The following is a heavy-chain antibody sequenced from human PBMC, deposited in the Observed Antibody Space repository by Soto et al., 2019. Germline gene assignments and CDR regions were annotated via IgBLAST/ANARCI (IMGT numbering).Heavy chain of an antibody. J-gene: IGHJ3*02. CDR3: ARRYCGGDCYRGDAFDI. CDR1: GDSLTSYW. Sequence: PVESLKISCKGSGDSLTSYWISWVRQMPWKGLEWMGRIDPSDSYTNYSPSFQGHVTISADKSISTAYLQWSSLKASDTAMYYCARRYCGGDCYRGDAFDIWGQGTMVTVSS. CDR2: IDPSDSYT. V-gene: IGHV5-10-1*01. D-gene: IGHD2-21*02.